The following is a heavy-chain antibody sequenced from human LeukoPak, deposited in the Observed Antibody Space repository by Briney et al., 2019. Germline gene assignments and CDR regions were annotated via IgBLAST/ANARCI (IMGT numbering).Heavy chain of an antibody. D-gene: IGHD2-2*01. CDR3: AKLDRVVPAAMGFDI. Sequence: ASVKVSCKASGYTFTSYAMHWVRQAPGQRLEWMGWINAGNGNTKYSQKFQGRVTITRDTSASTAYMELNSLRAEDTAVYYCAKLDRVVPAAMGFDIWGQGTMVTVSS. J-gene: IGHJ3*02. CDR2: INAGNGNT. V-gene: IGHV1-3*01. CDR1: GYTFTSYA.